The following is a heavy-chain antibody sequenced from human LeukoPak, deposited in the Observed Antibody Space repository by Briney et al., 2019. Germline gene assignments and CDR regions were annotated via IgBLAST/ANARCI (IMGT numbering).Heavy chain of an antibody. D-gene: IGHD6-19*01. V-gene: IGHV1-46*01. CDR1: GYTFTRYY. CDR3: ARHPRQWHGNNWFDP. Sequence: GASVKVSCKASGYTFTRYYLHWVRQAPGQGLEWMEIINPSAGSTSFAQNFQGRVTMTRDTSTSTVYMELSSLRSEDTAVYYCARHPRQWHGNNWFDPWGQGTLVTVSS. CDR2: INPSAGST. J-gene: IGHJ5*02.